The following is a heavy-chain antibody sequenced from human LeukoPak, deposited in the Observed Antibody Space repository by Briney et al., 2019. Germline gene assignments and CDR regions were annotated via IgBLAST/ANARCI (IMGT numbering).Heavy chain of an antibody. CDR1: SGSISSYY. D-gene: IGHD3-16*02. J-gene: IGHJ6*02. CDR2: IFYTGST. CDR3: ARSRTYRYSLDGMDV. V-gene: IGHV4-59*08. Sequence: PSETLSLTCTVSSGSISSYYWSWLRQPPGKGLEWIGYIFYTGSTNYNPSLKSRLTLSMDTSKSQFSLRLSPVTAADTAVYYCARSRTYRYSLDGMDVWGQGTTVTVPS.